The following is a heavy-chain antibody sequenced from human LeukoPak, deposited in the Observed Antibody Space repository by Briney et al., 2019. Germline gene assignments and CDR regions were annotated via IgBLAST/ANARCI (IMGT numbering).Heavy chain of an antibody. Sequence: SETLSLTCSVSGGSISKTSHYWGWIRQPPGKGLEWIGSIYYSGTTHYNPSLKSRVTISINTSKNQFSLKLSSVTAADTAVYYCASELRYFEWLFTYFDYWGQGTLVTVSS. CDR1: GGSISKTSHY. CDR2: IYYSGTT. V-gene: IGHV4-39*01. CDR3: ASELRYFEWLFTYFDY. D-gene: IGHD3-9*01. J-gene: IGHJ4*02.